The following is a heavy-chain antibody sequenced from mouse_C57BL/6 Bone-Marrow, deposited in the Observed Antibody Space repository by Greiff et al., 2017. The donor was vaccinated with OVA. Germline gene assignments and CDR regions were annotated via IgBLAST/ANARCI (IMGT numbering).Heavy chain of an antibody. V-gene: IGHV5-6*01. CDR1: GFTFSSYG. Sequence: EVKVVESGGDLVKPGGSLKLSCAASGFTFSSYGMSWVRQTPDKRLEWVATISSGGSYTYYPDSVKGRFTISRDNAKNTLYLQMSSLKSEDTAMYYCARQGGRGFAYWGQGTLVTVSA. D-gene: IGHD3-3*01. CDR3: ARQGGRGFAY. CDR2: ISSGGSYT. J-gene: IGHJ3*01.